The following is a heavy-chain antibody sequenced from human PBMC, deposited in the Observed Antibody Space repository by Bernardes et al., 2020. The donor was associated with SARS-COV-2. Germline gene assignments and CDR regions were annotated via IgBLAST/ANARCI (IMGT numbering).Heavy chain of an antibody. D-gene: IGHD6-19*01. V-gene: IGHV5-51*01. CDR3: ARLSDGSGWSGVDPFDY. CDR2: IYPDDSDT. J-gene: IGHJ4*02. Sequence: GESLKISCQGSGYSFTNYWIGWVRQMPGKGLEWMGIIYPDDSDTRYNPSFQGQVTISADTSISTAYLQWSSLKASDTAIYYCARLSDGSGWSGVDPFDYWGQGTLVTVSS. CDR1: GYSFTNYW.